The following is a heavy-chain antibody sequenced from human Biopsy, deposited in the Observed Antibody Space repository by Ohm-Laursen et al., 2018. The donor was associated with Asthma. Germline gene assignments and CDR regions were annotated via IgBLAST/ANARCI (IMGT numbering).Heavy chain of an antibody. D-gene: IGHD3-16*01. V-gene: IGHV1-2*06. CDR1: GYTFTGYY. CDR2: INPNSGGT. CDR3: ARIKIRIGAGTDRYFDL. Sequence: SVKVSCKASGYTFTGYYIHWVRQAPGQGLEWMGRINPNSGGTNYAQKFQGRVTMARDPSVDTAFMVLSRLRSDDTAVYYCARIKIRIGAGTDRYFDLWGRGTLVTVSS. J-gene: IGHJ2*01.